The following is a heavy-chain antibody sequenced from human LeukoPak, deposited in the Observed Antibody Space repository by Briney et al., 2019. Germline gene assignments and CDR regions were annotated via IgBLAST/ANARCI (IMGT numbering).Heavy chain of an antibody. Sequence: GGSLRLSCAASGFTVSSNYMSWVRQAPGKGLEWVSVIYSGGSTYYADSVKGRFTISRDNSKNTLYLQMNSLRAEDTAVYYCARITTVVTPTHDAFDIWGQGTMVTVSS. V-gene: IGHV3-66*01. CDR2: IYSGGST. D-gene: IGHD4-23*01. CDR3: ARITTVVTPTHDAFDI. J-gene: IGHJ3*02. CDR1: GFTVSSNY.